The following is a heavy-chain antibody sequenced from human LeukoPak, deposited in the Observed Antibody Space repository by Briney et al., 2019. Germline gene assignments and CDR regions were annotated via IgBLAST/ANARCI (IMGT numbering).Heavy chain of an antibody. Sequence: GGSLRLSCAASGFTFSSYGMRWVRQAPGKGLEWVAVISYDGSNKYYADSVKGRFTISRDNSKNTLYLQMNSLRAEDTAVYYCAKGGGYSRSWYRYPAHYGMDVWGQGTTVTVSS. CDR1: GFTFSSYG. CDR2: ISYDGSNK. CDR3: AKGGGYSRSWYRYPAHYGMDV. D-gene: IGHD6-13*01. V-gene: IGHV3-30*18. J-gene: IGHJ6*02.